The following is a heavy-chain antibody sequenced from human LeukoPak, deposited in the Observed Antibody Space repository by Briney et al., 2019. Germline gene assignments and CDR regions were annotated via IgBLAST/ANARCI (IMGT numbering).Heavy chain of an antibody. J-gene: IGHJ4*02. CDR2: IIPILGIA. CDR3: ARGPTGWDRFGELSYPRH. D-gene: IGHD3-10*01. Sequence: ASVKVSCKASGGTFSSYAISWVRQAPGQGLEWMGRIIPILGIANYAQKFQGRVTITADKSTSTAYMELSSLRSEDTAVYYCARGPTGWDRFGELSYPRHWGQGTLVTVSS. CDR1: GGTFSSYA. V-gene: IGHV1-69*04.